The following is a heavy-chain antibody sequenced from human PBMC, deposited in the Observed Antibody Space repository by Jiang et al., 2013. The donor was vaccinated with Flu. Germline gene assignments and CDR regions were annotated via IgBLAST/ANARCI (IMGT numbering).Heavy chain of an antibody. CDR3: AHKMAMAAITEAFDI. Sequence: GGVGWIRQPPGKALEWLALLYWDDGKEYSPSLRTRLSITKDISKSQVILTMTNMDPADTATYFCAHKMAMAAITEAFDIWGQGTMVTIST. CDR2: LYWDDGK. J-gene: IGHJ3*02. V-gene: IGHV2-5*02. CDR1: GG. D-gene: IGHD5-24*01.